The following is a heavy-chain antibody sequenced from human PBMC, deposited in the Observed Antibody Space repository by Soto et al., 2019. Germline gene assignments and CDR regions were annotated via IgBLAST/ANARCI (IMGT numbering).Heavy chain of an antibody. V-gene: IGHV1-58*01. Sequence: VASVKVSCKASGFTFSSSAVQWVRQARGQRLEWIGKIVVGSGNTNYAQKFQERVTITRDMSTSTAYMELSSLRSEDTAFYYCAAFDPGPMGFDPWGQGNQVTVSS. J-gene: IGHJ5*02. CDR1: GFTFSSSA. CDR3: AAFDPGPMGFDP. D-gene: IGHD3-9*01. CDR2: IVVGSGNT.